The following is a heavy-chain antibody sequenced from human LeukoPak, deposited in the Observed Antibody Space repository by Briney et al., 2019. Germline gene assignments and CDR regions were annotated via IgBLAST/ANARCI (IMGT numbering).Heavy chain of an antibody. CDR1: GFTFSSYS. V-gene: IGHV3-21*01. D-gene: IGHD1-26*01. CDR3: AKGGATDAFDI. CDR2: ISSSSSYI. J-gene: IGHJ3*02. Sequence: GGSLRLSCAASGFTFSSYSMNWVRQAPGKGLEWVSSISSSSSYIYYAVSVKGRFTISRDNAKNSLYLQMNSLRAEDTAVYYCAKGGATDAFDIWGQGTMVTVSS.